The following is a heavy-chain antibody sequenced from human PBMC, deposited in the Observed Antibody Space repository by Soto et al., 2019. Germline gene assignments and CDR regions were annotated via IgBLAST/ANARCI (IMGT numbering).Heavy chain of an antibody. J-gene: IGHJ4*02. CDR1: GFDFSCYA. CDR2: ISGSGIDV. CDR3: AFGTRGVVDTYYHY. Sequence: GGSLRLSCAASGFDFSCYAMNWARQAPGKGLEWVSGISGSGIDVYYADSVRGRFTISRDNSKNTIYLQVNSLRVEDTAMYYCAFGTRGVVDTYYHYWGRGTMVTVSS. D-gene: IGHD3-10*01. V-gene: IGHV3-23*05.